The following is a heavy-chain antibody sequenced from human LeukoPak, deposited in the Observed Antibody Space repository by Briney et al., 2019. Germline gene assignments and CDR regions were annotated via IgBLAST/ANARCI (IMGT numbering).Heavy chain of an antibody. J-gene: IGHJ4*02. CDR1: GFTFSSYA. CDR2: ISGSGGST. D-gene: IGHD3-16*01. CDR3: AKGHYEYVWGSFDY. V-gene: IGHV3-23*01. Sequence: PGGSLRLSCAASGFTFSSYAMSWVRQAPGKGLEWVSAISGSGGSTYYADSVKGRFTISRDNSKNTLYLQMNSLRAEDTAAYYCAKGHYEYVWGSFDYWGQGTLVTVSS.